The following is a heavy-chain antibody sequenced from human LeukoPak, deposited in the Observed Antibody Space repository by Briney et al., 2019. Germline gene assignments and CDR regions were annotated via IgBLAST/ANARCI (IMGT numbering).Heavy chain of an antibody. D-gene: IGHD6-13*01. J-gene: IGHJ4*02. CDR2: ISAYNGNT. V-gene: IGHV1-18*01. Sequence: GASVKVSCKASGYTFTSYDINWVRQATGQGLEWMGWISAYNGNTNYAQKLQGRVTMTTDTSTSTAYMELRSLRSDDTAVYYCARDQYSSSWQYFDYWGQGTLVTVSS. CDR1: GYTFTSYD. CDR3: ARDQYSSSWQYFDY.